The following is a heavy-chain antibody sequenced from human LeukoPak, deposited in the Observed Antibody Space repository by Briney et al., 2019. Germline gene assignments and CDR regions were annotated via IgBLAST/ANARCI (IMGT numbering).Heavy chain of an antibody. V-gene: IGHV3-48*03. D-gene: IGHD3-10*01. J-gene: IGHJ4*02. CDR3: ARGYGSGSYYSPPFDY. Sequence: GGSLRLSCAAPGFTLSSYEMNWVRQAPGKGLEWVSYISSSGSTIYYADSVKGRFTISRDNAKNSLYLQMNSLRAEDTAVYYCARGYGSGSYYSPPFDYWGQGTLVTVSS. CDR1: GFTLSSYE. CDR2: ISSSGSTI.